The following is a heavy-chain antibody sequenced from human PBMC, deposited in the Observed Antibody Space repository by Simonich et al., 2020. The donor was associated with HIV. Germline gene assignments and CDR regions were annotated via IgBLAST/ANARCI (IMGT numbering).Heavy chain of an antibody. J-gene: IGHJ4*02. CDR3: AKDKGAYYGSGSPVY. V-gene: IGHV3-9*01. Sequence: EVQLVESGGGLVQPGRSLRLSCAASGLTFDVYAMHWVRQAPGKALGWVSGISWNSGSIGYADSVKGRFTISRDNAKNSLYLQMNSLRAEDTALYYCAKDKGAYYGSGSPVYWGQGTLVTVSS. CDR1: GLTFDVYA. CDR2: ISWNSGSI. D-gene: IGHD3-10*01.